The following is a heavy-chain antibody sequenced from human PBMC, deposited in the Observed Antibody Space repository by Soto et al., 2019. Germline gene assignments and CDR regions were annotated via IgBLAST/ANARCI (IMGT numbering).Heavy chain of an antibody. CDR3: ARWAVTGRWFDP. V-gene: IGHV4-39*01. J-gene: IGHJ5*02. D-gene: IGHD1-26*01. CDR1: GGSISSSSYH. CDR2: IYYSGST. Sequence: SETLSLTCTVSGGSISSSSYHWGWIRQPPGKGLEWIGSIYYSGSTYYNPSLKSRVTISVDTSKNQFSLKLSSVTAADTAVSYCARWAVTGRWFDPWGQGTLVTVSS.